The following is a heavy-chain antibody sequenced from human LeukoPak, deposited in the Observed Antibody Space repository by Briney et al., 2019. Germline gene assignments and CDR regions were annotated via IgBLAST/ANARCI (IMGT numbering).Heavy chain of an antibody. D-gene: IGHD4-23*01. CDR1: GFTVSSDY. Sequence: PGGSLRLSCAASGFTVSSDYMSWVRQAPGKGLEWIGSIYYSGSTYYNPSLKSRVTISVDTSKNQFSLKLSSVTAADTAVYYCAPGGYGGNAFDYWGQGTLVTVSS. V-gene: IGHV4-59*05. CDR3: APGGYGGNAFDY. J-gene: IGHJ4*02. CDR2: IYYSGST.